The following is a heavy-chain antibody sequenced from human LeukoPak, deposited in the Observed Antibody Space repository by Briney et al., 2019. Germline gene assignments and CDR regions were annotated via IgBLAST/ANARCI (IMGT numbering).Heavy chain of an antibody. V-gene: IGHV4-38-2*02. J-gene: IGHJ5*02. CDR2: IYHSGST. CDR3: ARDGVLWFGEKKNWFDP. D-gene: IGHD3-10*01. CDR1: GYSISSGYY. Sequence: SEILSLTCTVSGYSISSGYYWGWIRQPPGKGLAWIGSIYHSGSTYYNPSLKSRVTISVDTSKNQFSLKLSSVTAADTAVYYCARDGVLWFGEKKNWFDPWGQGTLVTVSS.